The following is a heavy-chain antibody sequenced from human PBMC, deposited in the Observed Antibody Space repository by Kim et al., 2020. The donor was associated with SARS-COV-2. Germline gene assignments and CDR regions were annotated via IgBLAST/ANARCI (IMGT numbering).Heavy chain of an antibody. CDR3: ARRGYGSGSYYLLDFDY. Sequence: GESLKISCKGSGYSFTSYWISWVRQMPGKGLEWMGRIDPSDSYTNYSPSFQGHVTISADKSISTAYLQWSSLKASDTAMYYCARRGYGSGSYYLLDFDYWGQGTLVTVSS. V-gene: IGHV5-10-1*01. D-gene: IGHD3-10*01. CDR2: IDPSDSYT. J-gene: IGHJ4*02. CDR1: GYSFTSYW.